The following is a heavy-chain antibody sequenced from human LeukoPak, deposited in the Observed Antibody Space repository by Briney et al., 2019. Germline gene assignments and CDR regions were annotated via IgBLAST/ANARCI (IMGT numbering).Heavy chain of an antibody. D-gene: IGHD3-3*01. CDR1: GFTFSSYA. Sequence: GGSLRLSCAASGFTFSSYAMSWVRQAPGKGLEWVSAISGSGGGTYYADSVKGRFTISRDNSKNTLYLQMNSLRAEDTAVYYCAKPPYDFWSGYSFDYWGQGTLVTVSS. CDR3: AKPPYDFWSGYSFDY. J-gene: IGHJ4*02. V-gene: IGHV3-23*01. CDR2: ISGSGGGT.